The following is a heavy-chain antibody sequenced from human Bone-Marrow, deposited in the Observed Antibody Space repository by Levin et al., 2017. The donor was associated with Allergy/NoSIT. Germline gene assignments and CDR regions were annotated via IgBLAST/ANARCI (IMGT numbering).Heavy chain of an antibody. CDR3: ARVANYGDHDY. D-gene: IGHD4-17*01. Sequence: LSLTCAASGFTVSSNYMSWVRQAPGKGLEWVSVIYSGGSTYYADSVKGRFTISRDNSKNTLYLQMNSLRAEDTAVYYCARVANYGDHDYWGQGTLVTVSS. V-gene: IGHV3-53*01. CDR2: IYSGGST. J-gene: IGHJ4*02. CDR1: GFTVSSNY.